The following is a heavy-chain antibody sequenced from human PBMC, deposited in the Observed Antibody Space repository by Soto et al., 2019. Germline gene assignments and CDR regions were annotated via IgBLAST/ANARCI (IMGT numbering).Heavy chain of an antibody. CDR2: ISYDGILK. V-gene: IGHV3-30*18. Sequence: QVHLVESGGGVVQPGRSLRLSCEASGFTFSAFGMHWVRQAPGKGLEWVAIISYDGILKYYADSVKGRFTISRDTSKSALYLQMKSLRPEDTAVYYCAKDFKISGGHYGSLNYYYGMDVWGQGTTVTVSS. J-gene: IGHJ6*02. CDR1: GFTFSAFG. CDR3: AKDFKISGGHYGSLNYYYGMDV. D-gene: IGHD3-10*01.